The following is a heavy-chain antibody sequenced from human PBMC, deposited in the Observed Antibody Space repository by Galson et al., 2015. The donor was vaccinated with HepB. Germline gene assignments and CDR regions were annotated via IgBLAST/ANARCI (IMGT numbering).Heavy chain of an antibody. CDR1: GYTFTGYY. J-gene: IGHJ5*02. CDR2: INPNSGGT. D-gene: IGHD6-6*01. CDR3: ARSVSIEYSSSRGNWFDP. Sequence: SVKVSCKASGYTFTGYYMRWVRQAPGQGLEWMGWINPNSGGTNYAQKFQGRVTMTRDTSISTAYMELSRLRSDDTAVYYCARSVSIEYSSSRGNWFDPWGQGTLVTVSS. V-gene: IGHV1-2*02.